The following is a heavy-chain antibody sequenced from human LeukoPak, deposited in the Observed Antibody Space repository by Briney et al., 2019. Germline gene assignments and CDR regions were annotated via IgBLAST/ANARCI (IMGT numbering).Heavy chain of an antibody. CDR2: ISWNSGSI. J-gene: IGHJ4*02. Sequence: TGGSLRLSCAASGFTFDDYAMHWVRQAPGKGLEWVSGISWNSGSIGYADSVKGRFTISRDNAKNSLYLQMNSLRAEDMALYYCAKDIVAIVGVTTLFDYWGQGTLVTVSS. CDR3: AKDIVAIVGVTTLFDY. V-gene: IGHV3-9*03. CDR1: GFTFDDYA. D-gene: IGHD1-26*01.